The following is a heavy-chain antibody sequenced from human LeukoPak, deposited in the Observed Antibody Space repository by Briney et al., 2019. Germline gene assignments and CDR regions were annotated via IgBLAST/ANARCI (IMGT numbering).Heavy chain of an antibody. CDR2: IYSGGTT. V-gene: IGHV3-53*01. CDR1: GFTVINNY. D-gene: IGHD6-6*01. CDR3: AKDLWKYSTSSGYYMDV. J-gene: IGHJ6*03. Sequence: GGSLRLSCAASGFTVINNYMTWVRQAPGKGLEWVSVIYSGGTTHYADSVKGRFTISRDNSKNTVYLQMNSLRAEDTAVYYCAKDLWKYSTSSGYYMDVWGRGTTVTVSS.